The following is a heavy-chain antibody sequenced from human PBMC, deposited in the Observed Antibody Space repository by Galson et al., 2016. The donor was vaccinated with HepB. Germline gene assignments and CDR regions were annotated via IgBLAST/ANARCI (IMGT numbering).Heavy chain of an antibody. CDR2: ISSSSSYI. J-gene: IGHJ3*02. D-gene: IGHD3-22*01. V-gene: IGHV3-21*01. CDR3: ARATHTIKYYYDSSGYKVDAFDI. CDR1: GFTFSSYS. Sequence: SLRLSCAASGFTFSSYSMNWVRRAPGKGLEWVSSISSSSSYIYYADSVKGRFTISRDNAKNSLYLQMDSLRAEDTAVYYCARATHTIKYYYDSSGYKVDAFDIWGQGTMVTASS.